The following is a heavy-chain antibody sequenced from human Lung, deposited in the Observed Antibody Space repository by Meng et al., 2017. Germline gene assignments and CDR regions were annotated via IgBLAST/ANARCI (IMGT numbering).Heavy chain of an antibody. V-gene: IGHV4-34*01. Sequence: QVQIQQWGAGLLKPSETLSLTCVVSGGSFNDYYWSWIRQPPGKGREWIGEINHSGSTNYNPSLESRATISVDTSQNNLSLKLSSVTAADSAVYYCARGPTTMAHDFDYWGQGTLVTVSS. D-gene: IGHD4-11*01. J-gene: IGHJ4*02. CDR3: ARGPTTMAHDFDY. CDR2: INHSGST. CDR1: GGSFNDYY.